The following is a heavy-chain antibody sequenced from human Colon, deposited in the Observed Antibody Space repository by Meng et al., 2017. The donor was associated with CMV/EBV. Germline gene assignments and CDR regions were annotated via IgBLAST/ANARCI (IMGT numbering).Heavy chain of an antibody. CDR1: GFTFSSYS. Sequence: GESLKISCAASGFTFSSYSMNWVRQAPGQGLEWMGWINPNSGETNYAEKFQGRVTMTRDTSISTAYMELRRLRSDDTAVYYCAREDYMVRGVIIGTIWFDPWGQGTLVTVSS. J-gene: IGHJ5*02. V-gene: IGHV1-2*02. CDR3: AREDYMVRGVIIGTIWFDP. CDR2: INPNSGET. D-gene: IGHD3-10*01.